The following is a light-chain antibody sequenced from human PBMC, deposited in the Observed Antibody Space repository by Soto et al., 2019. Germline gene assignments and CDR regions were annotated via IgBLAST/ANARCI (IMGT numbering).Light chain of an antibody. CDR3: QRYGTSPPLT. CDR2: GAS. CDR1: QSVSSN. V-gene: IGKV3-20*01. J-gene: IGKJ4*01. Sequence: IVLTQSPATLSVSPGERATLSCRASQSVSSNLAWHQQRPGQAPRLLIYGASSRATGIPDRFSGSGSATDFTLTISRLEPEDFAVYYCQRYGTSPPLTFGGGTKVDIK.